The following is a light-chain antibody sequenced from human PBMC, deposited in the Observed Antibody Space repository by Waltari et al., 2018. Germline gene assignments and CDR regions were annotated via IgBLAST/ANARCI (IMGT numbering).Light chain of an antibody. J-gene: IGLJ1*01. Sequence: QSALTQPASVSGSPGQSITIPCTGTSSDVGGNTYVSWYQQHPGKAPKLMIYDVSNRPSAVSKLFSGSKSGSAASLTISGLRSENEADYYCNSYTNNGTYVFGTGTKVTVL. CDR1: SSDVGGNTY. V-gene: IGLV2-14*01. CDR2: DVS. CDR3: NSYTNNGTYV.